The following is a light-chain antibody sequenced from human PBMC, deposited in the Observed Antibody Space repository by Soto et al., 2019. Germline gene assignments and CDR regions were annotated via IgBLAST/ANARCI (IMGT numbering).Light chain of an antibody. CDR2: EGT. CDR3: YSFAGSTTFSYV. V-gene: IGLV2-23*03. CDR1: ISDVVTYNL. J-gene: IGLJ1*01. Sequence: QSLMTQPSSVSVAPGQSISISCTGTISDVVTYNLVSWYQQHPGKAPTVLIYEGTKRPSGVSNRFSGSKSGNTASLTISGLQTEDEADYYCYSFAGSTTFSYVYGPGTKVNVL.